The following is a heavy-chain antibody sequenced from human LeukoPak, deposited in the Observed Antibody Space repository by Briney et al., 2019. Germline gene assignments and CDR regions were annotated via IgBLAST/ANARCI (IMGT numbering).Heavy chain of an antibody. CDR2: ISYDGSNK. CDR3: ARDPTDSGYVRYYFDY. Sequence: HPGRSLRLSCAASGFTFSSYAMHWVRQAPGKGLEWVAVISYDGSNKYYADSVKGRFTISRDNSKNTLYLQMNSLRAEDTAVYYCARDPTDSGYVRYYFDYWGQGALVSVSS. D-gene: IGHD5-12*01. V-gene: IGHV3-30*04. J-gene: IGHJ4*02. CDR1: GFTFSSYA.